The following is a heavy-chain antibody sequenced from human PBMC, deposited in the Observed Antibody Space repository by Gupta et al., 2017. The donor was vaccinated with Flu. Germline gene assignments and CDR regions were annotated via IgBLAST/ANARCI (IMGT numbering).Heavy chain of an antibody. CDR2: ISASGGST. V-gene: IGHV3-23*01. D-gene: IGHD1-26*01. CDR1: SSYA. J-gene: IGHJ4*02. Sequence: SSYARGWVRQAPGKGLEWVSGISASGGSTYYADSVRGRSTIARDSSKNTLYLEMNSLRAEDTAVYYCAKQEPSGAYGAFDSWGQGTLVTVSS. CDR3: AKQEPSGAYGAFDS.